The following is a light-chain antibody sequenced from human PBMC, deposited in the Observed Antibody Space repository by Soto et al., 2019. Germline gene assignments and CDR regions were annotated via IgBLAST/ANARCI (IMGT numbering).Light chain of an antibody. CDR1: QGISSY. CDR2: AAS. J-gene: IGKJ4*01. Sequence: AIRMTQSPSSLSASTGDRVTITCRASQGISSYLAWYQQKPGKAPKLLIYAASTLQSGVPSRFSGSGSGTDFTLTISCLQYEDFATYYCQQYYSYPLTFGGGTKVDMK. V-gene: IGKV1-8*01. CDR3: QQYYSYPLT.